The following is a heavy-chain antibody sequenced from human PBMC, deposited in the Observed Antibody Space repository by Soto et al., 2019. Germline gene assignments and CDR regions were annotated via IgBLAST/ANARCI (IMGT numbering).Heavy chain of an antibody. D-gene: IGHD3-9*01. J-gene: IGHJ4*02. CDR1: GGSISSGGYY. V-gene: IGHV4-31*03. CDR2: IYYSGST. CDR3: ARAKALHYDILTGIDY. Sequence: SETLYLTCTVSGGSISSGGYYWSWTRQHPGKGLEWIGYIYYSGSTYYNPSLKSRVTISVDTSKNQFSLKLSSVTAADTAVYYCARAKALHYDILTGIDYWGQGTLVTVSS.